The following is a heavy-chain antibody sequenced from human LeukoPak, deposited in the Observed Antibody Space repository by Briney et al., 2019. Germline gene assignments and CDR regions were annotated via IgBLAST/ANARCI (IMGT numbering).Heavy chain of an antibody. CDR1: GITFSNYA. J-gene: IGHJ4*02. Sequence: TGGSLRLSCVASGITFSNYAVSWVRQAPEKGLDWVSVISGSAHKIRYADSVKGRFTISRDNSENIVYLQMNNLRVEDTAVYYCAKDFPALGDSSGYIWGQGTLVTVSS. CDR2: ISGSAHKI. CDR3: AKDFPALGDSSGYI. V-gene: IGHV3-23*01. D-gene: IGHD3-22*01.